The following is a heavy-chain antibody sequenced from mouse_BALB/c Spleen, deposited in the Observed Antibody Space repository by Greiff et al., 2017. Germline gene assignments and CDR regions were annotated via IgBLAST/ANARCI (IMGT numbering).Heavy chain of an antibody. CDR1: GYTFTSYT. D-gene: IGHD2-1*01. CDR3: ARSDGNYVRDY. V-gene: IGHV1S26*01. CDR2: INPSSGYT. J-gene: IGHJ2*01. Sequence: GYTFTSYTMHWVKQRPGQGLEWIGYINPSSGYTNYNQKFKDKATLTADKSSSTAYMQLSSLTSEDSAVYYCARSDGNYVRDYWGQGTTLTVSS.